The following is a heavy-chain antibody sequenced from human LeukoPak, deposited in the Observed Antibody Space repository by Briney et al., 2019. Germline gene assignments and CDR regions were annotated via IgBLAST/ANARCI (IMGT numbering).Heavy chain of an antibody. CDR1: GMTFSTYW. Sequence: GGSLRLSCAASGMTFSTYWMSWVRQAPGKGLGWVANIKQDGSEKDYVDSVKGRFTISRDNAKNSLSLQLNSLRAEDTAIYYCVRDRYCSSGACYSDYWGQGTLVTVSS. CDR3: VRDRYCSSGACYSDY. CDR2: IKQDGSEK. V-gene: IGHV3-7*01. J-gene: IGHJ4*02. D-gene: IGHD2-15*01.